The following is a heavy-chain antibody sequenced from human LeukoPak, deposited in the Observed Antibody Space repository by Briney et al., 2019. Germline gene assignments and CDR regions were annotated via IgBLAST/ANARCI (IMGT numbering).Heavy chain of an antibody. J-gene: IGHJ3*02. CDR1: GYTFTSYG. Sequence: ASVKVSCKASGYTFTSYGISWVRQAPGQGLEWMGWISAYNGNTNYAQKLQGRVTMTTDTSTSTAYMELGSLRSDDTAVYYCASAAAGISRYRAFDIWGQGTMVTVSS. CDR2: ISAYNGNT. CDR3: ASAAAGISRYRAFDI. D-gene: IGHD6-13*01. V-gene: IGHV1-18*01.